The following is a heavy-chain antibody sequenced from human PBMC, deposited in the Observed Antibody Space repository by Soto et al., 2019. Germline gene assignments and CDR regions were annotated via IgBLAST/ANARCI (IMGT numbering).Heavy chain of an antibody. CDR3: VSFVTVTTDFDY. CDR2: IYHSGSP. D-gene: IGHD4-17*01. CDR1: GARISSSNW. J-gene: IGHJ4*02. Sequence: QVQLQESGPGLVKPSGTLSLTCAVSGARISSSNWWSWVRQPPGKGLVWIGEIYHSGSPNYNPSRKSQVSRSVDKSKNQSSLKLSPVPGSETAVYYAVSFVTVTTDFDYGGQGTLVTVSS. V-gene: IGHV4-4*02.